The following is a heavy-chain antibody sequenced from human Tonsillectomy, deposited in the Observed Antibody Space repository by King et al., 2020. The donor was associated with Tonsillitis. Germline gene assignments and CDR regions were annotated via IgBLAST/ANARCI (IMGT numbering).Heavy chain of an antibody. V-gene: IGHV4-4*07. J-gene: IGHJ3*02. CDR3: ARDRKARVGAKFPFDI. CDR1: GGSISSYY. Sequence: VQLQESGPGLVKPSETLSLTCTVSGGSISSYYWSWIRQPAGKGLEWIGRIYTSGSTNYNPSLKSRVTMSVDTSKNQFSLKLGSVTAADTAVYYCARDRKARVGAKFPFDIWGQGTMVTVSS. CDR2: IYTSGST. D-gene: IGHD1-26*01.